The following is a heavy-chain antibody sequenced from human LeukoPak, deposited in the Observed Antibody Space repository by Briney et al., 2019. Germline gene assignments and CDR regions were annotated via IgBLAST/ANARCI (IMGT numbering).Heavy chain of an antibody. Sequence: GESLKISCKGSGYSFTSYWIGWVRQMPGKGLEWMGIIYPGDSDTRYSPSFQGQVTISADKPISTAYLQWSSLKASDTARYYGSRHGGDYVFYYWGQDTLVTVSS. V-gene: IGHV5-51*01. CDR3: SRHGGDYVFYY. CDR2: IYPGDSDT. CDR1: GYSFTSYW. D-gene: IGHD4-17*01. J-gene: IGHJ4*02.